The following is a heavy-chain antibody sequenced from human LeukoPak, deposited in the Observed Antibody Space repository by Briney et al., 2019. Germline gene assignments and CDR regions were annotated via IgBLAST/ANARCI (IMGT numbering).Heavy chain of an antibody. D-gene: IGHD1-7*01. Sequence: SETLSLTCTVSGGSISDYYWSWIRQSPGKGLEWIGYIYYSGTTNYNPSLKSRVTISVDTSKNQFSLKLGSVTAADTAVYYCARLYGNYQNYFDYWGQGTLVTVSS. CDR1: GGSISDYY. V-gene: IGHV4-59*12. CDR3: ARLYGNYQNYFDY. CDR2: IYYSGTT. J-gene: IGHJ4*02.